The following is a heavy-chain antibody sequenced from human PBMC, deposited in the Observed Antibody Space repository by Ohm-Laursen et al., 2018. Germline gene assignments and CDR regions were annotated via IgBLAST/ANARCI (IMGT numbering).Heavy chain of an antibody. CDR1: GGSFSGYY. CDR3: ARGGTAVADSDFDY. J-gene: IGHJ4*02. D-gene: IGHD6-19*01. V-gene: IGHV4-34*01. CDR2: INHSGST. Sequence: TLPLTCVVYGGSFSGYYWSWIRQPPGKGLEWIGEINHSGSTNYNPSLKSRVTISVDTSKNQFSLKLSSVTAADTAVYYCARGGTAVADSDFDYWGQGTLVTVSS.